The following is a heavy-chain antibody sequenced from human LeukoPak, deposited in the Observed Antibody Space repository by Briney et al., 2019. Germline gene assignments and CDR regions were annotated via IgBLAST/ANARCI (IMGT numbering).Heavy chain of an antibody. D-gene: IGHD4-17*01. CDR3: ARDDYGDYFFDY. Sequence: PGGSLRLSCAASGFTFSSYSMNWVRQAPGKGLEWVSSISGSSSYIYYADSVKGRFTISRDNAKNSLYLQMNSLRAEDTAMYYCARDDYGDYFFDYWGQGTLVTVSS. CDR1: GFTFSSYS. CDR2: ISGSSSYI. V-gene: IGHV3-21*01. J-gene: IGHJ4*02.